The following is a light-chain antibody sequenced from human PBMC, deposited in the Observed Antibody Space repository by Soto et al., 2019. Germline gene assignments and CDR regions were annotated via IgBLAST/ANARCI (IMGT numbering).Light chain of an antibody. Sequence: EIVLTQSPGTLSMSPGERATLSCRASQHVGSLAWYQQKPGHAPRLLLWCTSNRADTSPDRFSGSGAGTDFTLTITRLEPEDFVVYYCQQYCRSSLLTFGGGTKVE. CDR3: QQYCRSSLLT. V-gene: IGKV3-20*01. J-gene: IGKJ4*01. CDR2: CTS. CDR1: QHVGS.